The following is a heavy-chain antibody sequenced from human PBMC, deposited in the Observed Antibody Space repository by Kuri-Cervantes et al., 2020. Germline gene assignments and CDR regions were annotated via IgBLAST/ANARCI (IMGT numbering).Heavy chain of an antibody. D-gene: IGHD2/OR15-2a*01. CDR1: GFTFSDYY. CDR2: ISGSGSPI. Sequence: GGSLRLSCAASGFTFSDYYMSWIRQAPGKGLEWVSYISGSGSPIYYADSLKGRFTISRDSAKNSLYLQMNSLTAEDTAVYYCVAPSVIAPFYWGQGTLVTVSS. V-gene: IGHV3-11*01. CDR3: VAPSVIAPFY. J-gene: IGHJ4*02.